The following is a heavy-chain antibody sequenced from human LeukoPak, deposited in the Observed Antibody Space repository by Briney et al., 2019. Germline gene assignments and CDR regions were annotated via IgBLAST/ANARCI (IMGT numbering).Heavy chain of an antibody. V-gene: IGHV1-69*04. CDR2: IIPILGIA. CDR1: GGTFSSYA. D-gene: IGHD6-13*01. CDR3: ARSLGSSSSPDAFDV. Sequence: ASVKVSCKASGGTFSSYAISWVRQAPGQGLEWMGRIIPILGIANYAQKFQGRVTITADKSTSTAYMELSSLRSEDTAVYYCARSLGSSSSPDAFDVWGQGTMVTVSS. J-gene: IGHJ3*01.